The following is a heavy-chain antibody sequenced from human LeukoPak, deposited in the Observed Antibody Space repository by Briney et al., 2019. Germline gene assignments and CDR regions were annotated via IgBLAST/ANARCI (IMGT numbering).Heavy chain of an antibody. Sequence: PGGSLRLSCAASGFTFSSYSMNWVRQAPRKGLEWVSSISTSSRYINYADSVKGRFTISRDNARNSLYLQMNSLRAEDTAVYYCARAFGLTDYWGQGTLVTVSS. J-gene: IGHJ4*02. CDR1: GFTFSSYS. CDR2: ISTSSRYI. D-gene: IGHD3/OR15-3a*01. V-gene: IGHV3-21*01. CDR3: ARAFGLTDY.